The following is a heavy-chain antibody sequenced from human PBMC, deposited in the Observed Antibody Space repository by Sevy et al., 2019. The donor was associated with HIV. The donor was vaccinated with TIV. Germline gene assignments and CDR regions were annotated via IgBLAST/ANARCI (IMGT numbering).Heavy chain of an antibody. CDR3: AREGWTKPHDY. J-gene: IGHJ4*02. D-gene: IGHD2-15*01. Sequence: GGSLRLSCAASGFTFSKYSMSWVRQPPGKGLEWVSTLSFGCGEINYADSVKGRFTISIDNSKSSVYLQMNNLRPEDTAVYYCAREGWTKPHDYWGQGTLVTVSS. CDR2: LSFGCGEI. CDR1: GFTFSKYS. V-gene: IGHV3-23*01.